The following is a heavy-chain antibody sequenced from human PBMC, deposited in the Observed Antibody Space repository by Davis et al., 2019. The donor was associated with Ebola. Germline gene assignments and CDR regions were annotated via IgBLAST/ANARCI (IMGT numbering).Heavy chain of an antibody. J-gene: IGHJ4*02. Sequence: ASVKVSCKASGYTFTSYYMHWVRQAPGQGLEWMGIINPSGGSTSYAQKFQGRVTMTRDTSTSTVYMELGSLTFDDTAVYYCASGKMGYTYGRFDYWGQGTLVTVSS. D-gene: IGHD5-18*01. CDR2: INPSGGST. CDR3: ASGKMGYTYGRFDY. V-gene: IGHV1-46*01. CDR1: GYTFTSYY.